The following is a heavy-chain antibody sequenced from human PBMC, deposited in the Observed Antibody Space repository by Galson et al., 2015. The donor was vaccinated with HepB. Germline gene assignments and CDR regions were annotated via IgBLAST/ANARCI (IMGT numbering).Heavy chain of an antibody. CDR1: GYTFTSYA. J-gene: IGHJ4*02. CDR2: INAGNGNT. D-gene: IGHD4-23*01. Sequence: SVKVSCKASGYTFTSYAMHWVRQAPGQRLEWMGWINAGNGNTKYSQKFQGRVTITRDTSASTAYMELRSLRSDDTAVYYCARGRGYGGKAGGFDYWGQGTLVTVSS. V-gene: IGHV1-3*01. CDR3: ARGRGYGGKAGGFDY.